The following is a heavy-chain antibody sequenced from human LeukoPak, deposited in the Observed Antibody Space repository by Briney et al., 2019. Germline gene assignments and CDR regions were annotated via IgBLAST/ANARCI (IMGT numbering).Heavy chain of an antibody. CDR3: ARVEASGYDYGAFDY. Sequence: GSLRLSCAASGFPFDDYGMSWGPQAPGKGLEWVSGINWNGGSTGYANSVKGRFTISRDNAKNSLYLQMNSLRAEDTAVYYCARVEASGYDYGAFDYWGQGTLVTVSS. D-gene: IGHD5-12*01. J-gene: IGHJ4*02. V-gene: IGHV3-20*04. CDR1: GFPFDDYG. CDR2: INWNGGST.